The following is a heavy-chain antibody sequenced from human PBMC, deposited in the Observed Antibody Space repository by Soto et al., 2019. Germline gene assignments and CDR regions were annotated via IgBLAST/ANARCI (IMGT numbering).Heavy chain of an antibody. CDR1: GGSFSGYY. V-gene: IGHV4-34*01. J-gene: IGHJ6*02. D-gene: IGHD3-10*01. CDR2: INHSGST. CDR3: AGSRFGELLGYYYGMDV. Sequence: SETLSLTCAVYGGSFSGYYWSWIRQPPGKGLEWIGEINHSGSTNYNPSLKSRVTISVDTSKNHFSLKLSSVTAADTAVYYCAGSRFGELLGYYYGMDVWGQGTTVTVSS.